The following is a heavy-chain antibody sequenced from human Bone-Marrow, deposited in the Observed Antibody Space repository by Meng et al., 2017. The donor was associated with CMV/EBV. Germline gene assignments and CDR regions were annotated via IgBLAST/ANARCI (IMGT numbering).Heavy chain of an antibody. Sequence: SETLSLTCTVSGGSIGHHYWSWIRQPPGKGLEWIGYIYYSGSTNHNPSLKSRVTISVDTSKNQFSLKLSSVTAADTAVYYCARVSDGKQQLVRTYYFDYWGQGTLVTVSS. V-gene: IGHV4-59*11. J-gene: IGHJ4*02. CDR2: IYYSGST. D-gene: IGHD6-13*01. CDR1: GGSIGHHY. CDR3: ARVSDGKQQLVRTYYFDY.